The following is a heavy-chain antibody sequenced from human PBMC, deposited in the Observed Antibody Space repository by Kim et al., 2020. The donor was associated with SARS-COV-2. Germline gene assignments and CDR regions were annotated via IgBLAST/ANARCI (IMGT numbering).Heavy chain of an antibody. CDR3: AKARSLSTVVTGFDY. Sequence: ADSVKGRLPISRDNPRNTLDLKMNSLRGEDTATYYCAKARSLSTVVTGFDYWGQGTLVTVSS. D-gene: IGHD4-17*01. J-gene: IGHJ4*02. V-gene: IGHV3-23*01.